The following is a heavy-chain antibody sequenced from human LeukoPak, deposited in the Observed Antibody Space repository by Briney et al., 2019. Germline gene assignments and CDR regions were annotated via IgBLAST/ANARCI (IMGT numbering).Heavy chain of an antibody. CDR1: GFTFSSYD. CDR3: ARGLAARRGPYYGMDV. D-gene: IGHD6-6*01. Sequence: GGSLRLSCAASGFTFSSYDMHWVRQATGKGLEWVSAIGTAGGTYYPGSVKGRFTISRENAKNSLYLQMNSLRAGDTAVYYCARGLAARRGPYYGMDVWGQGTTVTVSS. V-gene: IGHV3-13*01. CDR2: IGTAGGT. J-gene: IGHJ6*02.